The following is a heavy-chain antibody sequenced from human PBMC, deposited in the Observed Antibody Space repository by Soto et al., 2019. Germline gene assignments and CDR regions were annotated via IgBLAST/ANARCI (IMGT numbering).Heavy chain of an antibody. V-gene: IGHV3-30*18. CDR2: ISYDGSNK. D-gene: IGHD1-26*01. CDR1: GFTFSSYG. J-gene: IGHJ4*02. CDR3: AKGQWELGDY. Sequence: PAGSLRLSCAASGFTFSSYGMRWVRQPPGKGLEWVAVISYDGSNKYYADSVKGRFTTSRDNTKNTLYMQMTTLTAEDTAVYYCAKGQWELGDYWGQGTLVTVSS.